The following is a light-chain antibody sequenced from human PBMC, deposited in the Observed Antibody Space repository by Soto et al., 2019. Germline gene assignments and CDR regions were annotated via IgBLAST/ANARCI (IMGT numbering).Light chain of an antibody. CDR3: QQGHNWPRP. CDR2: VTS. CDR1: QGLSGS. J-gene: IGKJ5*01. Sequence: DIQMTQSPSSVSASVGDRVTITCRATQGLSGSLAWYQQKPGKAPKLLISVTSRLQSGVPSRFSGSASGTDFTLTIDSLQPEDLATCYCQQGHNWPRPFGKGTRLEIK. V-gene: IGKV1-12*01.